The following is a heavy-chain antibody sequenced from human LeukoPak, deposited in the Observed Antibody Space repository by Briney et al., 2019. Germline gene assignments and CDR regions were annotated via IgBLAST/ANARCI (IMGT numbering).Heavy chain of an antibody. V-gene: IGHV4-34*01. CDR2: INHSGST. J-gene: IGHJ4*02. Sequence: SETLSLACAVYGGSFSGYYWSWIRQPPGKGLEWIGEINHSGSTNYNPSLKSRVTISVDTSKNQFSLKLSSVTAADTAVYYCARGHCSGGSCYRLDYWGQGTLVTVSS. CDR1: GGSFSGYY. CDR3: ARGHCSGGSCYRLDY. D-gene: IGHD2-15*01.